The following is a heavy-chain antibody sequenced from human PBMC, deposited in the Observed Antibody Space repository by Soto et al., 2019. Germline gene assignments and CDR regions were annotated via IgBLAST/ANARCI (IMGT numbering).Heavy chain of an antibody. Sequence: QLQLQESGSGLVKPSQTLSLTCAVSGVSISSGGYSWSWIRQPPGKGLGWIGYIYHSGSTYYNPSLKSRVTISVDRSKNQFSLKLSSVTAADTAVYYCARGVSYCSSTSCYPATSSYYFDYWGQGTLVTVSS. CDR3: ARGVSYCSSTSCYPATSSYYFDY. CDR2: IYHSGST. J-gene: IGHJ4*02. CDR1: GVSISSGGYS. V-gene: IGHV4-30-2*01. D-gene: IGHD2-2*01.